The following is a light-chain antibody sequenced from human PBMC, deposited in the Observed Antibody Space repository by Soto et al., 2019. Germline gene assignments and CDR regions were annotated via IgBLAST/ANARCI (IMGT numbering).Light chain of an antibody. J-gene: IGLJ1*01. V-gene: IGLV2-14*03. CDR2: DVS. Sequence: QSVLTQPAPVSGSPGQSITISCTGTSSDVGGYNYVSWYQQHPGKAPKFMIYDVSSRPSGVSNRFSGSKSGNTASLTISELQAEDEADYYCCSYTTSNTRQIVFGTGTKVTVL. CDR3: CSYTTSNTRQIV. CDR1: SSDVGGYNY.